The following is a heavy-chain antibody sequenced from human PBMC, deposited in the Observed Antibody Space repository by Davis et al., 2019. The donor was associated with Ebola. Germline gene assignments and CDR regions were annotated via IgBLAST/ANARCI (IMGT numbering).Heavy chain of an antibody. CDR3: AKDTSNIWFDV. CDR1: GFTFSRFG. D-gene: IGHD1-26*01. Sequence: GESLKISCAASGFTFSRFGMHWVRQAPGKGLEWVALIWYDGSTQYYADSVKGRFTISRDNSKNTLYLQMNGLRVEDTAIYYCAKDTSNIWFDVWGQGTMVTVSS. J-gene: IGHJ3*01. CDR2: IWYDGSTQ. V-gene: IGHV3-33*06.